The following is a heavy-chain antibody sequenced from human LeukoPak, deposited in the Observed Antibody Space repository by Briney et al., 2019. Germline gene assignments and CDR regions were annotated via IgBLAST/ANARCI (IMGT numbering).Heavy chain of an antibody. J-gene: IGHJ3*02. V-gene: IGHV1-46*01. CDR3: ARWGVGWLQFSDAFDI. D-gene: IGHD5-24*01. CDR2: INPSGGST. Sequence: ASVKVSCKASGYTFTSYYMHWVRQAPGQGLEGMGIINPSGGSTSYAQKFQGRVTMTRDMSTSTVYMELSSLRSEDTAVYYCARWGVGWLQFSDAFDIWGQGTMVTVSS. CDR1: GYTFTSYY.